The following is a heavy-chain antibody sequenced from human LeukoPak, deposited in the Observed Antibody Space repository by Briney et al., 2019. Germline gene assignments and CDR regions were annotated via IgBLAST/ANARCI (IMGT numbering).Heavy chain of an antibody. CDR2: INSDGSWT. CDR3: VSFYETY. Sequence: GGSLRLSCAASGNYWMHWVRQVPGKGLVWVSHINSDGSWTSYADSVKGRFTISKDNAKNTVYLRMNSLRAEDTAVCYCVSFYETYWGRGTLVTVSS. CDR1: GNYW. D-gene: IGHD2/OR15-2a*01. V-gene: IGHV3-74*01. J-gene: IGHJ4*02.